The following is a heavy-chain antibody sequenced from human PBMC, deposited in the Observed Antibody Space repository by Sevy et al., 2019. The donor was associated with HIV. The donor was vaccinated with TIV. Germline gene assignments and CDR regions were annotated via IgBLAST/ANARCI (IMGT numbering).Heavy chain of an antibody. V-gene: IGHV3-33*01. CDR1: GFTYNGYG. Sequence: GGSLRLSCAAFGFTYNGYGMHWVRQAPDKGLEWVAVIWYDGTNKYYADSVKGRFTISRDNSKNTLYLQMSSLRAEDTAVYYCARDKLPPVMVTMVRGALSYFFDYWGQGTLVTVSS. J-gene: IGHJ4*02. CDR2: IWYDGTNK. CDR3: ARDKLPPVMVTMVRGALSYFFDY. D-gene: IGHD3-10*01.